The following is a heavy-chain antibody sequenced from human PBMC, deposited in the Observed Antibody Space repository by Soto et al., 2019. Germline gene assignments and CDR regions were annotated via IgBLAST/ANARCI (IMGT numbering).Heavy chain of an antibody. V-gene: IGHV1-46*01. CDR2: INPSGSST. Sequence: QVQLVQSGAEVKKPGASVELSCKESGYTFTDYGIHWVRQAPGQGLAWIGVINPSGSSTTNTQNFQGRITMTWDTSTSTVYMDLSSLRSEDTAVYYCAIKLVGATWKDYWGQGTLVTVSS. J-gene: IGHJ4*02. CDR3: AIKLVGATWKDY. D-gene: IGHD1-26*01. CDR1: GYTFTDYG.